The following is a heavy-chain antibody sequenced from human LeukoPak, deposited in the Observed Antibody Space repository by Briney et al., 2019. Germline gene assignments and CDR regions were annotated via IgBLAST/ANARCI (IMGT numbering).Heavy chain of an antibody. V-gene: IGHV1-2*02. CDR1: GCTFTGYY. Sequence: GASVKVSCKASGCTFTGYYMHWVRQAPGQGLEWMGWINPNSGGTNYAQKFQGRVTMTRDTSISTAYMELSRLRSDDTAVYYCARVGYYDSSGYYFLDYWGQGTLVTVSS. CDR3: ARVGYYDSSGYYFLDY. CDR2: INPNSGGT. J-gene: IGHJ4*02. D-gene: IGHD3-22*01.